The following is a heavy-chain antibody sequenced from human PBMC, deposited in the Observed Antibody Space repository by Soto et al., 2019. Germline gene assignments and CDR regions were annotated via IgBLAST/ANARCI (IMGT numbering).Heavy chain of an antibody. V-gene: IGHV1-18*01. CDR2: ISAYNGNT. Sequence: ASVKVSCKASGYTFTSYGISWVRQAPGQGLEWMGWISAYNGNTNYAQKLQGRVTMTTDTSTSTAYIELRSLRSDDTAVYYCARNSLRYITMVRAHYYYGMDVWGQGTTVTVSS. CDR1: GYTFTSYG. J-gene: IGHJ6*02. CDR3: ARNSLRYITMVRAHYYYGMDV. D-gene: IGHD3-10*01.